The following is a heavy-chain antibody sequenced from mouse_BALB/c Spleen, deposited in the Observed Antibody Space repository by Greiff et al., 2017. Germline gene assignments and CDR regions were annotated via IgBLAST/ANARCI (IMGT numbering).Heavy chain of an antibody. CDR1: GFSLTSYG. J-gene: IGHJ3*01. CDR2: IWAGGST. CDR3: ARGDGSSYDWFAY. D-gene: IGHD1-1*01. V-gene: IGHV2-9*02. Sequence: QVQLKESGPGLVAPSQSLSITCTVSGFSLTSYGVHWVRQPPGKGLEWLGVIWAGGSTNYNSALMSRLSISKDNSKSQVFLKMNSLQTDDTAMYYCARGDGSSYDWFAYWGQGTLVTVSA.